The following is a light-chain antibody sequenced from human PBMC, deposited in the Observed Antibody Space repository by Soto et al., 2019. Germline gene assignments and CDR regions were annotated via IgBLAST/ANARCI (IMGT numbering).Light chain of an antibody. CDR2: GAS. CDR3: QHYNNWPLYT. Sequence: EIVMTQSPATLSVSPGERVTLSCRAGQSVSSNLAWYQQKPGQAPRLLIYGASTRATGIPARFSGSGSGTEFTLTISSLQSEDFAVYYCQHYNNWPLYTFGQGTKLEIK. J-gene: IGKJ2*01. CDR1: QSVSSN. V-gene: IGKV3-15*01.